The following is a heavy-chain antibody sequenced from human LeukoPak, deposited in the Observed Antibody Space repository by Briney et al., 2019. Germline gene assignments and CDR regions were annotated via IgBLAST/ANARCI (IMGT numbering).Heavy chain of an antibody. CDR3: ARGTVTTGGYYYYYMDV. J-gene: IGHJ6*03. Sequence: GASVKVSCKASGYTFTSYGISWVRQAPGQGLEGMGWISAYNGNTNYAQKLQGRVTMTTDTSTSTAYMELRSLRSDDTAVYYCARGTVTTGGYYYYYMDVCGKGTTVTVSS. CDR1: GYTFTSYG. CDR2: ISAYNGNT. V-gene: IGHV1-18*01. D-gene: IGHD4-17*01.